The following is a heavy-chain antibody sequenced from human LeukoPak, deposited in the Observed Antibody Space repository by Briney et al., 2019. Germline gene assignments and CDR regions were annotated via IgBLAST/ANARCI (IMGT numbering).Heavy chain of an antibody. CDR2: IKQDGSEK. CDR3: AREADFLSPDFDY. D-gene: IGHD3-3*01. J-gene: IGHJ4*02. CDR1: GSTFSSYW. Sequence: RPGGSLRLSCAASGSTFSSYWMSWVRQAPGKGLEWVANIKQDGSEKYYVDSVKGRFTISRDNAKNSLYLQMNSLRAEDTAVYYCAREADFLSPDFDYWGQGTLVTVSS. V-gene: IGHV3-7*01.